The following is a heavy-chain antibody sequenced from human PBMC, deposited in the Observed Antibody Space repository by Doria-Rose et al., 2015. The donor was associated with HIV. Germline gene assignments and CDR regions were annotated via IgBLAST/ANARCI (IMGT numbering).Heavy chain of an antibody. CDR1: GGSITGYY. J-gene: IGHJ3*02. CDR3: ARVVRYQLVPGAFDI. V-gene: IGHV4-59*01. Sequence: KTLSLTCTVAGGSITGYYWSWMRQPPGKGLEWIGYIYYSGNTNYNPSLKSRVTISVDRSKNQFSLNLNSITAADTAVYYCARVVRYQLVPGAFDIWGQGTKVTVSS. D-gene: IGHD6-13*01. CDR2: IYYSGNT.